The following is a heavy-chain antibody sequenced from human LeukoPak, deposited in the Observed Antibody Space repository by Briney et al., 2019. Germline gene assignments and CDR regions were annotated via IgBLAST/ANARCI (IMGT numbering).Heavy chain of an antibody. Sequence: SETLSLTCAVYGGSFSGYYWSWIRQPPGKGLEWIGEINHSGSTNYNPSLKCRVTISVDTSKNQVSLKLSSVTAADTAVYYCALMGYCSSTSCSGVGMDVWGKGTTVTVSS. D-gene: IGHD2-2*01. V-gene: IGHV4-34*01. J-gene: IGHJ6*04. CDR2: INHSGST. CDR1: GGSFSGYY. CDR3: ALMGYCSSTSCSGVGMDV.